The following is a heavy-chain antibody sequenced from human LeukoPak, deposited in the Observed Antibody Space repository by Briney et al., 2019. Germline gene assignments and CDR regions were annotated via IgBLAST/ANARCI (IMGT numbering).Heavy chain of an antibody. CDR2: IIPILGIA. D-gene: IGHD6-13*01. Sequence: SVKVSCKASGGTFSSYAISWVRQAPGQGLEWMGRIIPILGIANYAQKFQGRVTITADKSTSTAYMELSSLRSEDTAVYYCARGAAGTSGAFDIWGQGTMVTVSS. J-gene: IGHJ3*02. CDR3: ARGAAGTSGAFDI. CDR1: GGTFSSYA. V-gene: IGHV1-69*04.